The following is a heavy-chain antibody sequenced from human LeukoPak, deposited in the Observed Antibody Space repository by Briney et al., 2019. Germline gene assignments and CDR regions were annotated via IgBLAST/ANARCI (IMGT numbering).Heavy chain of an antibody. J-gene: IGHJ6*02. Sequence: SETLSLTCAVSGGSISSYYWTWIRQPPGKGLEWVGYIQNSAIYRPKIQSSPSLKSRVSLSIDTSKNQVSLTVNSVTAADRAVYYCARLSSTLYYSMDVWGQGTAVTVSS. V-gene: IGHV4-59*12. CDR3: ARLSSTLYYSMDV. CDR2: IQNSAIYRPKI. D-gene: IGHD6-6*01. CDR1: GGSISSYY.